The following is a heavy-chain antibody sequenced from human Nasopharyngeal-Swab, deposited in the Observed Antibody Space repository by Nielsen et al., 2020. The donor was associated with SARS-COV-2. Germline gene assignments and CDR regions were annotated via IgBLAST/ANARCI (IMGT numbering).Heavy chain of an antibody. Sequence: GESLKISCEGSGYIFSNYWMHWVRQVPGDGLVWVSRIDTDGTTINYADSVEGRFTISRDNAKNTLYLQMNSLRPEDTAVYYCTRDIGGRHAYWGRGTLVTVSS. CDR3: TRDIGGRHAY. J-gene: IGHJ4*02. CDR2: IDTDGTTI. CDR1: GYIFSNYW. V-gene: IGHV3-74*01. D-gene: IGHD1-26*01.